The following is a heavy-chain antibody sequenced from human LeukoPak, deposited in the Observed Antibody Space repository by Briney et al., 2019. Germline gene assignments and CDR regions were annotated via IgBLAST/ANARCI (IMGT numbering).Heavy chain of an antibody. CDR1: GFTFSSYA. CDR2: ISGSGGST. CDR3: AKAPTYYYDSSGYGGYYFDY. D-gene: IGHD3-22*01. J-gene: IGHJ4*02. Sequence: GGSLRLSCAASGFTFSSYAMSWVRQAPGKGLEWVSAISGSGGSTYYADSVKGRFTISRDNSKNTLYLQMNSLRAEDTAVYYCAKAPTYYYDSSGYGGYYFDYRGQGTLVTVSS. V-gene: IGHV3-23*01.